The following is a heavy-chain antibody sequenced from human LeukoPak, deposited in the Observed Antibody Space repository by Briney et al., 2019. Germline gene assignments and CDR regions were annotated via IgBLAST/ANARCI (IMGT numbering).Heavy chain of an antibody. V-gene: IGHV4-31*03. CDR3: ARVNYDFWSGYWQIGYYGMDV. J-gene: IGHJ6*02. D-gene: IGHD3-3*01. Sequence: SETLSLTCTVSGGSISSGGYYWSWIRQHPGKGLEWIGYIYYSGSTYYNPSLKSRVTISVDTSKNQFSLKLSSVTAADTAVYYCARVNYDFWSGYWQIGYYGMDVWGQGTTVTVSS. CDR2: IYYSGST. CDR1: GGSISSGGYY.